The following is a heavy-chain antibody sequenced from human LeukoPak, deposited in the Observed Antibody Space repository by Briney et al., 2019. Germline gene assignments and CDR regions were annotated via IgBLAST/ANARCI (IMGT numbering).Heavy chain of an antibody. D-gene: IGHD2-21*01. Sequence: GGSLRLSCAASGFTSSSYSMNWVRQAPGKGLEWVSSISSSSSYIYYADSVKGRFTISRDNAKNSLYLQMNSLRAEDTAVYYCATLTLFSTFQEYYFDYWGQGTLVTVSS. V-gene: IGHV3-21*01. J-gene: IGHJ4*02. CDR1: GFTSSSYS. CDR2: ISSSSSYI. CDR3: ATLTLFSTFQEYYFDY.